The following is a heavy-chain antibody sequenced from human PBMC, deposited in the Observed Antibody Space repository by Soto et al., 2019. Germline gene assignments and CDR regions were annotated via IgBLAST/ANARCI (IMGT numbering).Heavy chain of an antibody. CDR3: AALSIAARRGWFDP. V-gene: IGHV1-69*02. J-gene: IGHJ5*02. CDR1: GGTFSSYT. Sequence: QVQLVHSGAEVKKPGSSVKVSCKASGGTFSSYTISWVRQAPGQGLEWMGRIIPILGIANYAQKFQGRVTITADKSTSTAYMELSSLRSEDTAVYYCAALSIAARRGWFDPWGQGTLVTVSS. CDR2: IIPILGIA. D-gene: IGHD6-6*01.